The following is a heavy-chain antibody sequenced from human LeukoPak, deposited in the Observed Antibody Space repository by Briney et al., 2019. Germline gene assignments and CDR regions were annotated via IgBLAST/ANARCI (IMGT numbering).Heavy chain of an antibody. D-gene: IGHD6-13*01. CDR3: ARRSIAAVHFDY. CDR2: TIPIFGTA. J-gene: IGHJ4*02. Sequence: ASVKVSCKASGGTFSSYAISWVRQAPGQGLEWMGGTIPIFGTANYAQKFQGRVTITADKSTSTAYMELSSLRSEDTAVYYCARRSIAAVHFDYWGQGALVTVSS. CDR1: GGTFSSYA. V-gene: IGHV1-69*06.